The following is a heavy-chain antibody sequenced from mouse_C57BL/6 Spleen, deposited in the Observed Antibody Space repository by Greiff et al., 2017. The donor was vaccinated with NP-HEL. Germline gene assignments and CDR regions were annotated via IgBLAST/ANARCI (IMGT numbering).Heavy chain of an antibody. CDR1: GFTFSDYG. V-gene: IGHV5-17*01. J-gene: IGHJ2*01. CDR3: ARGYSDY. Sequence: EVNVVESGGGLVKPGGSLKLSCAASGFTFSDYGMHWVRQAPEKGLEWVAYISSGSSTIYYADTVKGRFTISRDNAKNTLFLQMTSLRSEDTAMYYCARGYSDYWGQGTTLTVSS. CDR2: ISSGSSTI. D-gene: IGHD2-3*01.